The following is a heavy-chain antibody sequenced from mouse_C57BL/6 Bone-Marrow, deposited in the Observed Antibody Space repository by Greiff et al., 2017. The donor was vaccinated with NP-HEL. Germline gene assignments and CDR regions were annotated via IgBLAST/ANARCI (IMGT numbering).Heavy chain of an antibody. J-gene: IGHJ2*01. CDR3: ARGEFYYGYGGYFYY. CDR1: GYTFTDYN. D-gene: IGHD2-2*01. CDR2: INPNTGGT. Sequence: EVQLQQSGPELVKPGASVKIPCKASGYTFTDYNMDWVKQSHGKSLEWIGDINPNTGGTIYNQKFKGKATLTVDKSSSNSYMELRSLTSEDTAVYYCARGEFYYGYGGYFYYWGQGTTLTVSS. V-gene: IGHV1-18*01.